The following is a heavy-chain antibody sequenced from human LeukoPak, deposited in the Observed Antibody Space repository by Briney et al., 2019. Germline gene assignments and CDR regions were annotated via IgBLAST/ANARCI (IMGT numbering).Heavy chain of an antibody. V-gene: IGHV3-66*01. J-gene: IGHJ3*02. CDR1: GFTVTGKS. D-gene: IGHD3-22*01. CDR3: ARARITYYYETSGPVDAFDI. Sequence: GGSLRLSCAASGFTVTGKSMSWVRQAPGKGLEWVSVIYSGGSTDYADSVKGRFSISRDNYANTLYVQMNSLRAEDTAVYYYARARITYYYETSGPVDAFDIWGQGTVVTVSS. CDR2: IYSGGST.